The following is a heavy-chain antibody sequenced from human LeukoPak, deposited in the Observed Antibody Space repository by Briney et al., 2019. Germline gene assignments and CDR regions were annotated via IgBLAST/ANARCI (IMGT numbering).Heavy chain of an antibody. D-gene: IGHD2-21*01. V-gene: IGHV3-66*02. CDR3: AALIVADF. CDR2: IYSDGGT. CDR1: GFPVSGNY. Sequence: PGGSLRLSCAVSGFPVSGNYMNWVRQAPGKGLEWVSLIYSDGGTYYADSVKGRFTISRDNSKNALYLQMNSLRTEDTAVYYCAALIVADFWGQGTLVTVSS. J-gene: IGHJ4*02.